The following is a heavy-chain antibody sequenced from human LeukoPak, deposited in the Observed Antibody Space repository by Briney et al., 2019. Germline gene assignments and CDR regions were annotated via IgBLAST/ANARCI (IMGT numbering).Heavy chain of an antibody. J-gene: IGHJ4*02. D-gene: IGHD6-13*01. CDR1: GYTFTGYY. Sequence: ASVKVSCKASGYTFTGYYMHWVRQAPGQGLEWMGWINPNSGGTNYAQKFQGRVTMTRDTSISTAYMELSRLRSDDTAVYYCARGSFRQQLVPALDYWGQGTLVTVSS. CDR3: ARGSFRQQLVPALDY. CDR2: INPNSGGT. V-gene: IGHV1-2*02.